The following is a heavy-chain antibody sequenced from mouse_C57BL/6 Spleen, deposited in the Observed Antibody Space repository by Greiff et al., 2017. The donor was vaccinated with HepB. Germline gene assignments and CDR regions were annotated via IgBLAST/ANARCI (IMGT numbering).Heavy chain of an antibody. CDR3: ARQGSAALAY. D-gene: IGHD3-1*01. Sequence: QVQLQQSGPELVKPGASVKISCKASGYAFSSSWMNWVKQRPGKGLEWIGRIYPGDGDTNYNGKFKGKATLTADKSSSTAYMQLSSLTSEDSAVYFCARQGSAALAYWGQGTLVTVSA. J-gene: IGHJ3*01. CDR2: IYPGDGDT. CDR1: GYAFSSSW. V-gene: IGHV1-82*01.